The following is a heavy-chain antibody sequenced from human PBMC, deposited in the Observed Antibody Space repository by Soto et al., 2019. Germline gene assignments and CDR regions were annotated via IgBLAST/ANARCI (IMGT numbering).Heavy chain of an antibody. J-gene: IGHJ4*02. D-gene: IGHD4-17*01. CDR1: GSTFSSYE. CDR3: ARNNGDYEVY. Sequence: GGSLRLSCAASGSTFSSYEMNWVRQAPGKGLEWVSYISSSGRTIHYADSVKGRFTVSRDNAKNSLYLQMNSLRVEDSAVYYCARNNGDYEVYWGQGTLVTVSS. CDR2: ISSSGRTI. V-gene: IGHV3-48*03.